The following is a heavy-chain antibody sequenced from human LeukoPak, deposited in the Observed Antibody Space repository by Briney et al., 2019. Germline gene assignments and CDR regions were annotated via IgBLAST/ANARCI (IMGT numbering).Heavy chain of an antibody. D-gene: IGHD3-3*01. CDR3: AREGGLTKPFDP. Sequence: GGSLRLPCAASGFTFSSYWMHWVRQAPGKGLVWVSRINSDGSSTSYADSVKGRFTISRDNAKNTLYLQMNSLRAEDTAVYYCAREGGLTKPFDPWGQGTLVTVSS. CDR1: GFTFSSYW. CDR2: INSDGSST. V-gene: IGHV3-74*01. J-gene: IGHJ5*02.